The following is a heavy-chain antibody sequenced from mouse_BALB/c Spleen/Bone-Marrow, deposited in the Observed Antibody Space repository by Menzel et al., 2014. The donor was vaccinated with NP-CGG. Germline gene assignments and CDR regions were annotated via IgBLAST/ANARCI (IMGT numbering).Heavy chain of an antibody. V-gene: IGHV1-7*01. Sequence: QVQLQQSGAELAKPGASVKMSCKASGYTFTSYWMHWVKQRPGQGLEWIGYINPGSGDTEYNQKFKDKATLTADKSSSTDYMELNSRTAEEYAVYYCESLWSLDDWGQGTPVTVSS. CDR2: INPGSGDT. CDR1: GYTFTSYW. J-gene: IGHJ4*01. CDR3: ESLWSLDD. D-gene: IGHD6-1*01.